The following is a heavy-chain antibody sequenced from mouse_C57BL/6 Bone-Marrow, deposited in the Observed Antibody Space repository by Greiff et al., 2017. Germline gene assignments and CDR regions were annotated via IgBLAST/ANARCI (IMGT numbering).Heavy chain of an antibody. Sequence: EVQLQQSGPELVKPGASVKIPCKASGYTFTDYNMDWVKQSHGKSLEWIGDINPNNGGTIYNQKFKGKATLTVDKSSSTAYMELRSLTSEDTAVYYCARFYWDRYYFDYWGQGTTLTVSS. CDR1: GYTFTDYN. V-gene: IGHV1-18*01. CDR3: ARFYWDRYYFDY. CDR2: INPNNGGT. J-gene: IGHJ2*01. D-gene: IGHD4-1*01.